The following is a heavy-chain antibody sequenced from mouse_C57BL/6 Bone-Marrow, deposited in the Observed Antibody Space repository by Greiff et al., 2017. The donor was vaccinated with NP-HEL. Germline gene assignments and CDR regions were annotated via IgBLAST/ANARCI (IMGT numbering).Heavy chain of an antibody. Sequence: QVQLKQPGAELVKPGASVKLSCKASGYTFTSYWMQWVKQRPGQGLEWIGEIDPSDSYTNYNQKFKGKATLTVDTSSSTAYMQLSSLTSEDAAVYYCAYSNYDYWGQGTTLTVSS. D-gene: IGHD2-5*01. CDR3: AYSNYDY. V-gene: IGHV1-50*01. J-gene: IGHJ2*01. CDR1: GYTFTSYW. CDR2: IDPSDSYT.